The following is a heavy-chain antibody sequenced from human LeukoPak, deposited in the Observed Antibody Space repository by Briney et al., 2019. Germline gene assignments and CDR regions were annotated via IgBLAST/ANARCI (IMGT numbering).Heavy chain of an antibody. CDR3: TKDPNGDYIGAFDP. CDR2: ITGNGGSA. Sequence: GGSLRLSCAGPGLILSNYAMTWVRQAPGKGPEWVSSITGNGGSAVYTDSVKGRFTTSRDNSKNTLYLQMNSLRAEDTALYYCTKDPNGDYIGAFDPWGQGTLVTVSS. D-gene: IGHD4-17*01. CDR1: GLILSNYA. V-gene: IGHV3-23*01. J-gene: IGHJ5*02.